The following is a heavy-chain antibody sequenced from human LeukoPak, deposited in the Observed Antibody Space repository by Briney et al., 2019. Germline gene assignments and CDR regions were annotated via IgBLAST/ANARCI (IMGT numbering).Heavy chain of an antibody. V-gene: IGHV4-59*01. CDR3: AREVGSGIDY. D-gene: IGHD3-10*01. Sequence: SETLSLTCTVSGGSIGSYYWSWIRQPPGKGLEWIGYIYYSGSTNYNPSLKSRVTISVDTSKNQFSLKLSSVTAADTAVYYCAREVGSGIDYWGQGTLVTVSS. CDR2: IYYSGST. CDR1: GGSIGSYY. J-gene: IGHJ4*02.